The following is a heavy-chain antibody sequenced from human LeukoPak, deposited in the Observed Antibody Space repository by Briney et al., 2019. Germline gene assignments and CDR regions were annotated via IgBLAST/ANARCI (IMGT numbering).Heavy chain of an antibody. CDR1: GLTLSNYG. V-gene: IGHV3-23*01. D-gene: IGHD1-26*01. CDR3: AKRNSGSYSRGFDS. J-gene: IGHJ4*02. Sequence: PGGSLRLSCAVSGLTLSNYGMSWVRQAPGKGLEWVSTITDNGGSTYFADSVKGRFTISRDNSKNTLHLQMNSLGAEDTAVYYCAKRNSGSYSRGFDSWGQGTLVTVSS. CDR2: ITDNGGST.